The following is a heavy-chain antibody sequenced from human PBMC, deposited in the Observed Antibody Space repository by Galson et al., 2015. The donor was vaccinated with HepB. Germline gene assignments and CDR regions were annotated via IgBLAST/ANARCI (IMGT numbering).Heavy chain of an antibody. Sequence: SLRLSCAASGFTFSSYAMHWVRQAPGKGLEYVSAISSNGGSTYYADSVKGRFTISRDNSKNTLYLQMSSLRAEDTAVYYCVKAEDYYGSGSYYTWGQGTLVTVSS. D-gene: IGHD3-10*01. CDR3: VKAEDYYGSGSYYT. CDR1: GFTFSSYA. V-gene: IGHV3-64D*06. CDR2: ISSNGGST. J-gene: IGHJ5*02.